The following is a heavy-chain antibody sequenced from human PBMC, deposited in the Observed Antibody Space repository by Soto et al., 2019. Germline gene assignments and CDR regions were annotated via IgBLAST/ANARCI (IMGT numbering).Heavy chain of an antibody. Sequence: GGSLRLSCAASGFTFSSYWMHWVRQAPGKGLVWVSRINSDGSSTSYADSVKGRFTISRDNAKNTLYLQMNSLRAEDTAVYYCAREDYRQRAMDVWGKGTTVTVSS. CDR2: INSDGSST. J-gene: IGHJ6*04. CDR3: AREDYRQRAMDV. V-gene: IGHV3-74*01. CDR1: GFTFSSYW. D-gene: IGHD3-10*01.